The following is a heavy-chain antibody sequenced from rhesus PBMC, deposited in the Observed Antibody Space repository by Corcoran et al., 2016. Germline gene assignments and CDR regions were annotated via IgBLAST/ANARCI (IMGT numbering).Heavy chain of an antibody. J-gene: IGHJ4*01. Sequence: EVQLVESGGGLAQPGGSLRLSCVGSGFTVSIYGFYWVRQAPGKGLEWVAVISSDGRKKDFADSVKERITISRDNSKNTLYLQMSNLRLEDTAVYYCTRFDYWGQGVLVTVSS. CDR1: GFTVSIYG. V-gene: IGHV3-54*02. CDR2: ISSDGRKK. CDR3: TRFDY.